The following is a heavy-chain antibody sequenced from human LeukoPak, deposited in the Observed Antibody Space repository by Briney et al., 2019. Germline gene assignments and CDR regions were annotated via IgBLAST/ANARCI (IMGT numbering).Heavy chain of an antibody. CDR1: GGSISSGGYS. J-gene: IGHJ4*02. V-gene: IGHV4-30-2*01. Sequence: SETLSLTCAVSGGSISSGGYSWSWIRQPPGKGLEWIGYIYHSGSTYYNPSLKSRVTISVDRSKNQFSLKLSSVTAADTAVYYCARSDGYDSSGYYENWGQGTLVTASS. D-gene: IGHD3-22*01. CDR2: IYHSGST. CDR3: ARSDGYDSSGYYEN.